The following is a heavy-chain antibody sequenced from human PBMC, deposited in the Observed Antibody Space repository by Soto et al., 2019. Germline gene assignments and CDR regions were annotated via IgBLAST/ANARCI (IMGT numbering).Heavy chain of an antibody. CDR2: ISAYNGNT. CDR1: GYTFTSYG. CDR3: AAKSITIFGVSVDDYHYGMDV. D-gene: IGHD3-3*01. Sequence: ASVKVSFKASGYTFTSYGISWVRQAPGQGLEWMGWISAYNGNTNYAQKLQGRVTMTTDTSTSTAYMELRSLRSDDTAVYYCAAKSITIFGVSVDDYHYGMDVWGQGTTVTVSS. J-gene: IGHJ6*02. V-gene: IGHV1-18*01.